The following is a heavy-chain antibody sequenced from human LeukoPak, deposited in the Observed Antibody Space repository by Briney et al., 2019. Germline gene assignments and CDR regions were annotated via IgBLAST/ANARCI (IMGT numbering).Heavy chain of an antibody. CDR3: AKDVGKWESLHFFDY. J-gene: IGHJ4*02. CDR2: ISGSGAST. Sequence: GGSLRLSCLTSGLTLSTNAMSWVRQAPGKGLEWISGISGSGASTYYADSVKGRFTISRDDSRNTLYLQMNSLRGDDTAVYYCAKDVGKWESLHFFDYWGRGTLVTVSS. V-gene: IGHV3-23*01. CDR1: GLTLSTNA. D-gene: IGHD1-26*01.